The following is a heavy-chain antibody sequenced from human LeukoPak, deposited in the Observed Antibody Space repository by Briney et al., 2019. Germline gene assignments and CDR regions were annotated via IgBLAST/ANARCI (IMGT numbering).Heavy chain of an antibody. CDR2: MNPNSGNT. D-gene: IGHD4-17*01. Sequence: ASAKVSCKASGYTFTSYDINWVRQATGQGLEWMGWMNPNSGNTGYAQKFQGRVTMTRNTSISTAYMELSSLRSEDTAVYYCARDGTSGGYGDSEDWFDPWGQGTLVTVSS. V-gene: IGHV1-8*01. J-gene: IGHJ5*02. CDR3: ARDGTSGGYGDSEDWFDP. CDR1: GYTFTSYD.